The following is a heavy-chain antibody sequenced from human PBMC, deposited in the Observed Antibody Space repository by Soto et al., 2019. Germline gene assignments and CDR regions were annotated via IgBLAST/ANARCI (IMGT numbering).Heavy chain of an antibody. J-gene: IGHJ5*02. CDR3: ARVLVMVPVVSWFDP. CDR1: GGSFSGYY. V-gene: IGHV4-34*01. D-gene: IGHD3-10*01. Sequence: SETLSLTCAVYGGSFSGYYWSWIRQPPGKGLEWIGEINHSGSTNYNPSLKSRVTISVDTSKNQFSLKLSSVTAADTALYYCARVLVMVPVVSWFDPWGQGTLVTVS. CDR2: INHSGST.